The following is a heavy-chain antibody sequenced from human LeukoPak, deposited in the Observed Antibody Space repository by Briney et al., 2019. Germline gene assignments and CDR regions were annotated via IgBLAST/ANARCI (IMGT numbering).Heavy chain of an antibody. Sequence: PSETLSLTCAVYGGSFSGYYWSWIRQPPGKGLEWIGYIYYSGSTNYNPSLKSRVTISVDTSKNQFSLKLSSVTAADTAVYYCARDSSPYYDFWSGTKSDYYYYYGMDVWGQGTTVTVSS. V-gene: IGHV4-59*01. D-gene: IGHD3-3*01. CDR1: GGSFSGYY. CDR2: IYYSGST. J-gene: IGHJ6*02. CDR3: ARDSSPYYDFWSGTKSDYYYYYGMDV.